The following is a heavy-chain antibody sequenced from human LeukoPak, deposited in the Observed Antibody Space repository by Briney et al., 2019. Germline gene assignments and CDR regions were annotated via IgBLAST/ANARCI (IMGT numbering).Heavy chain of an antibody. CDR3: AKGGAVSSKSITLIRGTRRYYYYMDV. J-gene: IGHJ6*03. CDR2: ISGSGDRT. D-gene: IGHD3-10*01. V-gene: IGHV3-23*01. Sequence: GGSLRLSCAASGFIFSSYSMNWVRQAPRKGLEWVSGISGSGDRTYYADSVKGRYTFSRDNSKNTLYLQMNSLRSQDTAVYYCAKGGAVSSKSITLIRGTRRYYYYMDVWGKGTTVTISS. CDR1: GFIFSSYS.